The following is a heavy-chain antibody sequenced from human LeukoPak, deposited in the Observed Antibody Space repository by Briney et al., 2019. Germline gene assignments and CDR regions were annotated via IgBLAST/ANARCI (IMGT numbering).Heavy chain of an antibody. J-gene: IGHJ4*02. CDR1: GFTFDDYA. D-gene: IGHD3-16*02. V-gene: IGHV3-9*01. CDR3: VRDRGISFYFDY. CDR2: ISWNSGSI. Sequence: PGGSLRLSCAASGFTFDDYAMHWVRQAPGKGLEWVSGISWNSGSIGYADSVKGRFTVSRDNAKNSLDLQMNSLRADDTAVYYCVRDRGISFYFDYWGQGTLVTVSS.